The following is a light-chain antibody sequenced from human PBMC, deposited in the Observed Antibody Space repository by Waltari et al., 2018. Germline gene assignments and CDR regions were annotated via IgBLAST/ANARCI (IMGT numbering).Light chain of an antibody. V-gene: IGKV4-1*01. J-gene: IGKJ4*01. CDR3: QQSYSTPLT. CDR2: WAS. Sequence: DIVMTQSPDSLAGSLGERATINCKSSQSVLYSSNNKNYLAWYQQKPGQPPKLLIYWASTRASGVPDRFSGSGSGTDFTLTISSLQAEDVAVYYCQQSYSTPLTFGGGTKVEIK. CDR1: QSVLYSSNNKNY.